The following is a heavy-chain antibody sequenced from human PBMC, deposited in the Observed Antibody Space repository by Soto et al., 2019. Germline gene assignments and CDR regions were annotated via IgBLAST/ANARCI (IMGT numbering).Heavy chain of an antibody. CDR3: AVHRATPGAALSNWFGP. CDR2: TSHDGVT. Sequence: PSETLSLTCAVSSGSIDNVYLWSWVRQSPGKGLEWIGETSHDGVTNYNPSLQSRLSMSLDTSGNHFSLRLTSVTVADTAVYYCAVHRATPGAALSNWFGPWGQGSLVTVSS. J-gene: IGHJ5*02. CDR1: SGSIDNVYL. D-gene: IGHD1-26*01. V-gene: IGHV4-4*02.